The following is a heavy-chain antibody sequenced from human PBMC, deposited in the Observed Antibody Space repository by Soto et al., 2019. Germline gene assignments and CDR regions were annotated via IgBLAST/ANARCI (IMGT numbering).Heavy chain of an antibody. D-gene: IGHD4-17*01. Sequence: PSETLSLTCTVSGGSISSSSYYWGWIRQPPGKGLEWIGNIYYSGSTYYNPSLKSRVTIFVDTSKNQFSLKLSSVTAADTAVYYCARRGYGDYSYYGMDVWGQGTTVTVS. CDR1: GGSISSSSYY. V-gene: IGHV4-39*01. J-gene: IGHJ6*02. CDR2: IYYSGST. CDR3: ARRGYGDYSYYGMDV.